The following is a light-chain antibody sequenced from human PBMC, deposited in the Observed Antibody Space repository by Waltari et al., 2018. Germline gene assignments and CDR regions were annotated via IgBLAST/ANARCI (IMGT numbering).Light chain of an antibody. J-gene: IGLJ3*02. CDR3: QVWDSSSDHPGV. CDR1: NIGSKS. CDR2: YDS. Sequence: SYVLTPPPSVSVAPGKTARITCGGNNIGSKSVHWYQQKPGQAPVLVIYYDSDRPSGIPERFSGSNSGNTATLSISRVEAGDEADYYCQVWDSSSDHPGVFGGGTELTVL. V-gene: IGLV3-21*04.